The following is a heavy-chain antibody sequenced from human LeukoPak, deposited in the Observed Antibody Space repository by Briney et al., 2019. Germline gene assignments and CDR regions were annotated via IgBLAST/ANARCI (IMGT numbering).Heavy chain of an antibody. D-gene: IGHD1-26*01. CDR1: GFTFSSYG. CDR2: IWYDGSNK. J-gene: IGHJ6*03. V-gene: IGHV3-33*06. CDR3: AKGPKGATAYYYYYMDV. Sequence: PGGSLRLSCAASGFTFSSYGMHWVRQAPGKGLEWVAVIWYDGSNKYYADSVKGRFTISRDNSKNTLYLQMNSLRAEDTAVYYCAKGPKGATAYYYYYMDVWGKGTTVTVFS.